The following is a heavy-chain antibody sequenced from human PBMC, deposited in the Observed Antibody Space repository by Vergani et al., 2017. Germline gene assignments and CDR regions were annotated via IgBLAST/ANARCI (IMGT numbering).Heavy chain of an antibody. CDR3: ARAPSITIFGVVIGETFDY. J-gene: IGHJ4*02. CDR1: GGSISSSSYY. V-gene: IGHV4-39*01. D-gene: IGHD3-3*01. Sequence: QLQLQESGSGLVKPSETLSLTCTVSGGSISSSSYYWGWIRQPPGKGLEWIGSIYYSGSTYYNPSLKSRVTISVDTSKNQFSLKLSSVTAADTAVYYCARAPSITIFGVVIGETFDYWGQGTLVTVSS. CDR2: IYYSGST.